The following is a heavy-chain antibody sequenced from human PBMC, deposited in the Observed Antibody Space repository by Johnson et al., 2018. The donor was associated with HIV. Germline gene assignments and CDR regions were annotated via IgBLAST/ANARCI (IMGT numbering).Heavy chain of an antibody. D-gene: IGHD3-22*01. J-gene: IGHJ3*02. CDR1: GFTVSSNY. CDR2: ISGSGGST. V-gene: IGHV3-23*04. Sequence: VQLVESGGGLVQPGGSLRLSCAASGFTVSSNYMSWVRQAPGKGLEWVSAISGSGGSTYYADSVKGRFTISSDNSKNTLYLQMNSLRAEDTAVYYCAPDPRITMIVVVKPAFDIWGQGTMVTVSS. CDR3: APDPRITMIVVVKPAFDI.